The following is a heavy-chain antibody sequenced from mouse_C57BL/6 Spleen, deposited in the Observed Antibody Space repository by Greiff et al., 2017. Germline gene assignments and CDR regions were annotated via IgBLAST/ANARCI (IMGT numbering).Heavy chain of an antibody. CDR1: GFTFSSYG. CDR2: ISSGGSYT. V-gene: IGHV5-6*01. D-gene: IGHD2-3*01. CDR3: AGHSDGSAWFAY. J-gene: IGHJ3*01. Sequence: EVMLVESGGDLVKPGGSLKISCAASGFTFSSYGMSWVRQTPEKWLEWVATISSGGSYTYYPDSVKGRFTIARDNAKNTLYLQMSSLKSEDTAMYYCAGHSDGSAWFAYWGQGTLVTVSA.